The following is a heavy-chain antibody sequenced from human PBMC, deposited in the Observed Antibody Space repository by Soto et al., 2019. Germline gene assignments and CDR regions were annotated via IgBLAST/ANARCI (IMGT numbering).Heavy chain of an antibody. V-gene: IGHV3-15*07. Sequence: EVQLVESGGGLVKPGGSLRLSCAASGFIFSNAWMNWVRQAPGKGLEWVGRIKIKTDGGTTDYAEPVKGRFTISRDDSINMLYLQMNSLKTEDTAVYYCTTERGYSASLYFDYWGQGTLVTVSS. CDR2: IKIKTDGGTT. CDR3: TTERGYSASLYFDY. J-gene: IGHJ4*02. CDR1: GFIFSNAW. D-gene: IGHD2-21*01.